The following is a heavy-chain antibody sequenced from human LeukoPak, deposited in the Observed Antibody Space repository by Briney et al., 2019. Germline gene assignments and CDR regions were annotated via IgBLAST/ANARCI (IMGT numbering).Heavy chain of an antibody. Sequence: GRSLRLSCAASGFTFDDYAMHWVRQAPGKGLEWVSGISWNSGSIGYVDSVKGRFTISRDNAKNSLHLQMNSLRAEDTAVYYCARDSGPLDHWGQGTLVTVSS. D-gene: IGHD2-15*01. CDR1: GFTFDDYA. J-gene: IGHJ4*02. CDR3: ARDSGPLDH. V-gene: IGHV3-9*01. CDR2: ISWNSGSI.